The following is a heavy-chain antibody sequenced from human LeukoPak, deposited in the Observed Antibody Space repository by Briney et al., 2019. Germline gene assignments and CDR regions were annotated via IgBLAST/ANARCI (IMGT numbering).Heavy chain of an antibody. D-gene: IGHD3-22*01. CDR3: AKDLRYYDSSGFDY. CDR2: ISSSSAYI. CDR1: GFTFSVYS. V-gene: IGHV3-21*04. Sequence: GGSLRLSCAASGFTFSVYSMNWLRQAPGKGLEWVSSISSSSAYIYFADSVKGRFTISRDNAKNSLYLQMNSLRAEDMALYYCAKDLRYYDSSGFDYWGQGTLVTVSS. J-gene: IGHJ4*02.